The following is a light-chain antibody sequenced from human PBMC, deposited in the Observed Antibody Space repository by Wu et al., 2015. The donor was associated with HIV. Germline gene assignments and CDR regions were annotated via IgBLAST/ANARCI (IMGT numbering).Light chain of an antibody. V-gene: IGKV1-NL1*01. CDR1: QGITTS. CDR2: AAS. Sequence: DIQMTQSPSSLSASVGERVTITCRASQGITTSLAWYQQKPGKAPKLLLYAASRLESGVPSRFSGSGSQTNFTLTIRSLQPDDFATYFCQQTYGSLPTFGGGTKVDI. CDR3: QQTYGSLPT. J-gene: IGKJ4*01.